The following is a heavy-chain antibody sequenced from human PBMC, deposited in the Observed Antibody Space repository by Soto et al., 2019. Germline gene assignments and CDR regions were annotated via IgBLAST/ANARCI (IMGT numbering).Heavy chain of an antibody. D-gene: IGHD5-12*01. Sequence: GGSLRLSCAAAGCTFSNAWMSWVRQAPGKGLEWVGRIKSKTDGGTTDYAAPVKGRFTISRDDSKNTLYLQMNSLKTEDTAVYYCTPTRGLDAFDIWGQGTMVTVSS. CDR3: TPTRGLDAFDI. V-gene: IGHV3-15*01. CDR1: GCTFSNAW. CDR2: IKSKTDGGTT. J-gene: IGHJ3*02.